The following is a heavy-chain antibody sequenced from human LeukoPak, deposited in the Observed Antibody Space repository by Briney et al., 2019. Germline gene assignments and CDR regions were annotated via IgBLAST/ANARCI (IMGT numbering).Heavy chain of an antibody. Sequence: SETLSLTCTVSGGSISNYWWSWIRQPPGKGLEWIGYVFDSGGTNYNPSLKGRITISVDTSKKQFSLKLSSVTAADTAVYYCARGYSSSWNYFDYWGQGTLVTVSS. CDR2: VFDSGGT. J-gene: IGHJ4*02. V-gene: IGHV4-59*01. CDR1: GGSISNYW. CDR3: ARGYSSSWNYFDY. D-gene: IGHD6-13*01.